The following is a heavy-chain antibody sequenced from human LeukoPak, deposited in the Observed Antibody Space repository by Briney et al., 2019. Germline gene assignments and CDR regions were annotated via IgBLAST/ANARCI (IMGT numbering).Heavy chain of an antibody. CDR2: VYYSGST. CDR3: ARRPGGTSHFDY. CDR1: GGSIRSYF. J-gene: IGHJ4*02. V-gene: IGHV4-59*08. D-gene: IGHD6-6*01. Sequence: PSETLSLTCTVSGGSIRSYFWSWIRQPPGKGLQWIGYVYYSGSTNYNPSLMSRVTISVDTSKKQFSLKLSSVTAADTAVYYCARRPGGTSHFDYWGQGTLVTVSS.